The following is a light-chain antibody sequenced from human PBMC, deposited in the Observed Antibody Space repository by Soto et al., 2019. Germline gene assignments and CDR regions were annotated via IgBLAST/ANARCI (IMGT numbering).Light chain of an antibody. V-gene: IGKV3-15*01. Sequence: GMRVALATLSVTPGESATMSCRASQSVSSNLAWSQQKPGQAPRILMYDASTRATGIPARFSGSGSATKFNLTIEIVQRSGHSGCSCHPIYECPTVGPGTRLEIK. CDR1: QSVSSN. CDR2: DAS. CDR3: HPIYECPT. J-gene: IGKJ5*01.